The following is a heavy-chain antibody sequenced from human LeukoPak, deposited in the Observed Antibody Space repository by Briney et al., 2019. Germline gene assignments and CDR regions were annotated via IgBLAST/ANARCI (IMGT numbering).Heavy chain of an antibody. J-gene: IGHJ4*02. V-gene: IGHV1-2*02. D-gene: IGHD2-15*01. CDR2: INPNSGGT. CDR3: ARSWRFCSGDSCYPIDY. CDR1: GYTFTGYY. Sequence: ASVKVFCKASGYTFTGYYMHWVRQAPGQGLEWMGWINPNSGGTNYAQKFRGRVTMTRDTSISTAYMELSRLRSDDTAVYYCARSWRFCSGDSCYPIDYWGQGTLVTVSS.